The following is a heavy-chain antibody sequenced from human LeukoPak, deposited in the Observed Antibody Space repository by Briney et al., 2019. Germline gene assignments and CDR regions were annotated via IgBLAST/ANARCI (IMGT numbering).Heavy chain of an antibody. CDR3: ARAFRGSRYPYYYYMDV. Sequence: ASVKVSCKASGYTFTGYYVHWVRQAPGQGLEWMGWINPNSGGTNYAQKFQGRVTMTRNTSISTAYMELSSLRSEDTAVYYCARAFRGSRYPYYYYMDVWGKGTTVTVSS. V-gene: IGHV1-2*02. CDR2: INPNSGGT. J-gene: IGHJ6*03. CDR1: GYTFTGYY. D-gene: IGHD5-12*01.